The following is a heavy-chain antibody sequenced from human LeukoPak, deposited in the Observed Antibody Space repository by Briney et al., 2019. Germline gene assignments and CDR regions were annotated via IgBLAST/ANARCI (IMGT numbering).Heavy chain of an antibody. V-gene: IGHV3-48*04. CDR2: ISSSGSTI. J-gene: IGHJ4*02. Sequence: GGSLRLSCAASGFTFSSYAMSWVRQAPGKGLEWVSYISSSGSTIYYADSVKGRFTISRDNAKNSLYLQMNSLRAEDTAVYYCARGFTDYYDSSGYFDYWGQGTLVTVSS. CDR3: ARGFTDYYDSSGYFDY. CDR1: GFTFSSYA. D-gene: IGHD3-22*01.